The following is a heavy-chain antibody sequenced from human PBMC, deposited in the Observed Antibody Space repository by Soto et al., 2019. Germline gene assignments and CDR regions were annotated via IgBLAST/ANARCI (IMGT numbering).Heavy chain of an antibody. CDR3: ARARGWRATVTYDY. V-gene: IGHV4-61*01. CDR2: IYYSGST. D-gene: IGHD4-17*01. Sequence: SETLSLTCTVSGGSVSSGSYYWSWIRQPPGKGLEWIGYIYYSGSTNYNPSLKSRVTISVDTSKNQFSLKPSSVTAADTAVYYCARARGWRATVTYDYWGQGALVTVSS. CDR1: GGSVSSGSYY. J-gene: IGHJ4*02.